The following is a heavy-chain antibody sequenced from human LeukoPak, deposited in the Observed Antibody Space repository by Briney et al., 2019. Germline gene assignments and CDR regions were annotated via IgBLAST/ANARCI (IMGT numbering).Heavy chain of an antibody. CDR3: ERWVVVSMGGDY. CDR2: ISAYNGNT. J-gene: IGHJ4*02. D-gene: IGHD2-2*01. CDR1: GYTFTSYA. V-gene: IGHV1-18*01. Sequence: ASVKVSSKPSGYTFTSYAISWVRQAPGQGLEWMGWISAYNGNTNYAQKFQGRVTLTTDTSTSTAYMELRSLRSDDTAVYYCERWVVVSMGGDYSGQGTLVTVYS.